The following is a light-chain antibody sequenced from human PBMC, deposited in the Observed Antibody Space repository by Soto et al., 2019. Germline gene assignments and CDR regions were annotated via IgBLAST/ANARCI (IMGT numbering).Light chain of an antibody. CDR2: DAS. V-gene: IGKV1-5*01. CDR1: QSISTW. CDR3: QQYSSFSEYT. Sequence: DIQMTQSPSTLSASVGDRVTITCRASQSISTWLAWYQQKPGKAPKLLIYDASSLQSGVPSRFSGSGSGTEFTLTIISLQPDDFASYYCQQYSSFSEYTFGQGT. J-gene: IGKJ2*01.